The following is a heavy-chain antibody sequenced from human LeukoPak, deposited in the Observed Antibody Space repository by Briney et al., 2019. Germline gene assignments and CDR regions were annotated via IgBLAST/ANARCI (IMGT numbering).Heavy chain of an antibody. CDR1: GFTFSNYE. V-gene: IGHV3-48*03. D-gene: IGHD6-13*01. J-gene: IGHJ2*01. CDR3: ARDQSSARGGSSLFQKTVKAWYFDL. Sequence: GGSLRLSCAASGFTFSNYEMHWVRQAPGKGLEWVSVISADSATTFYADSVKGRFTISRDNAKNSLYLQMNSLRAEDTAVYYCARDQSSARGGSSLFQKTVKAWYFDLWGRGTLVTVSS. CDR2: ISADSATT.